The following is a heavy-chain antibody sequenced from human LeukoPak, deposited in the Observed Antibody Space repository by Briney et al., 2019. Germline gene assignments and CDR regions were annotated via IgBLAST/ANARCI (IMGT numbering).Heavy chain of an antibody. CDR2: IYPADSDT. CDR3: ARVLDVVTAVFHYYFDF. V-gene: IGHV5-51*01. Sequence: GEPLKISCQGSGYSSNTYWVGWVRQMPGKGLEWMGIIYPADSDTRYSPSFQGQVTISADKSINTAYLQWRTLKASDSAIYYCARVLDVVTAVFHYYFDFWGQGTLVTVSS. D-gene: IGHD5-18*01. J-gene: IGHJ4*02. CDR1: GYSSNTYW.